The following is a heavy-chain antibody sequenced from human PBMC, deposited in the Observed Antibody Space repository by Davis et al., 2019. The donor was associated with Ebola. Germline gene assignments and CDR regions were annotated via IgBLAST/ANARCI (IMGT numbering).Heavy chain of an antibody. D-gene: IGHD2-8*02. Sequence: GESLKISCAASGFTFSDYYMSWVRQAPGKGLEWVSAISGSGGSTYYADSVKGRFTISRDNSKNTLYLQMNSLRAEDTAVYYCAKDRYCTGGVCYTVNGRDAFDIWGQGTMVTVSS. CDR2: ISGSGGST. CDR1: GFTFSDYY. J-gene: IGHJ3*02. CDR3: AKDRYCTGGVCYTVNGRDAFDI. V-gene: IGHV3-23*01.